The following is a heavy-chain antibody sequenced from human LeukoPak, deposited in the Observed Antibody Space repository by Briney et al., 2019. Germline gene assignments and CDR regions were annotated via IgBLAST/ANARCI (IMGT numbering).Heavy chain of an antibody. CDR3: ARDKQWLVPSYYYYYGMDV. CDR1: GGSITSGGYY. J-gene: IGHJ6*02. Sequence: SETLSLTCSVSGGSITSGGYYWSWIRQPPGKGLEWIGYIYDSGGSEYNPSLKSRVTISVDRSKNQFSLKLSSETAADTAVYYCARDKQWLVPSYYYYYGMDVWGQGTTVTVSS. D-gene: IGHD6-19*01. CDR2: IYDSGGS. V-gene: IGHV4-30-2*01.